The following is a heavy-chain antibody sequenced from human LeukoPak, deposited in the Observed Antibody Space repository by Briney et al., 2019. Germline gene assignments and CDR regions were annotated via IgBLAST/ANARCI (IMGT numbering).Heavy chain of an antibody. J-gene: IGHJ5*02. V-gene: IGHV4-39*07. D-gene: IGHD3-10*01. Sequence: PSETLSLTCTVSGGSISSSSYYWGWIRQPPGKGLEWIGSIYYSGSTYYNPSLKSRVTISVDTSKNQFSLKLTSVSAADTAVYYCVRGPYGSGISNWFDPWGQGTQVIVSS. CDR2: IYYSGST. CDR3: VRGPYGSGISNWFDP. CDR1: GGSISSSSYY.